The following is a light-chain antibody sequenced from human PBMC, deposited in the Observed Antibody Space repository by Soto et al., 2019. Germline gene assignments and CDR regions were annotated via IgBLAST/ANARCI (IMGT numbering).Light chain of an antibody. CDR2: GAS. CDR1: QSISSNY. Sequence: EIVLTQSPGTLSLSPGERATLSCRASQSISSNYLAWYQQKPGQAPRLVIYGASSRATGIPDRFSGSGSGTDFTLTISRLEPEDFAVYYCQQYGSSPTLTFGGGTKVEIK. V-gene: IGKV3-20*01. CDR3: QQYGSSPTLT. J-gene: IGKJ4*01.